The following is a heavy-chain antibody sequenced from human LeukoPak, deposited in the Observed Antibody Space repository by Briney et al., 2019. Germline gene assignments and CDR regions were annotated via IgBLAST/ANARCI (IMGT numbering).Heavy chain of an antibody. CDR1: GGSISSYY. J-gene: IGHJ5*02. Sequence: SETLSLTCTVSGGSISSYYWSWIRQPPGKGLEWIGYIYYSGSTNYNPSLKSRVTISVDTSKNQFSLKLSSVTAADTAVYYCARDPGTTGWFDPWGQGTLVTVSS. CDR3: ARDPGTTGWFDP. CDR2: IYYSGST. D-gene: IGHD1-1*01. V-gene: IGHV4-59*01.